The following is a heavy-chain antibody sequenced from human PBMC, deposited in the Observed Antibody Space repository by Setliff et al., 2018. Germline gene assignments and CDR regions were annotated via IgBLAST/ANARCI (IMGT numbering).Heavy chain of an antibody. CDR2: ISPYSGET. CDR3: TRSRAPRVVLAADFDF. D-gene: IGHD3-16*01. V-gene: IGHV1-18*01. Sequence: GASVKVSCKASGYIFNTFGFSWVRQAPGQGLEWMGWISPYSGETNYAQKFQDRLSVTADTSSKTTYMELRSLTSDDTAVYFCTRSRAPRVVLAADFDFWGQGTLVTVSS. J-gene: IGHJ4*02. CDR1: GYIFNTFG.